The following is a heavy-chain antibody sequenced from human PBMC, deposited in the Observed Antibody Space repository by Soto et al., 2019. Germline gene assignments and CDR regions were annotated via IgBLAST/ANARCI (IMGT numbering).Heavy chain of an antibody. CDR1: GFTFSIYG. CDR2: ISYDGSNK. V-gene: IGHV3-30*18. CDR3: AKDLSMSGSYYQPFDY. Sequence: GGSLRLSCAASGFTFSIYGMHWVRQAPGKGLEWVAVISYDGSNKYYADSVKGRFTISRDNSKNTLYLQMNSLRAEDTAVYYCAKDLSMSGSYYQPFDYWGQGTLVTVSS. D-gene: IGHD1-26*01. J-gene: IGHJ4*02.